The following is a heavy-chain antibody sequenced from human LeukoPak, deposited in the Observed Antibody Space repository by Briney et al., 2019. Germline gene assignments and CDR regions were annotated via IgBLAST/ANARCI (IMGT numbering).Heavy chain of an antibody. D-gene: IGHD3-22*01. CDR3: AKDINYDIPFDY. CDR2: ISGSGGST. Sequence: PGGSLRLSCAVSGFTFSSHWMSWVRQAPGKGLEWVSAISGSGGSTYYADSVKGRFTISRDNSKNTLYLQMNSLRAEDTAVYYCAKDINYDIPFDYWGQGTLVTVSS. J-gene: IGHJ4*02. CDR1: GFTFSSHW. V-gene: IGHV3-23*01.